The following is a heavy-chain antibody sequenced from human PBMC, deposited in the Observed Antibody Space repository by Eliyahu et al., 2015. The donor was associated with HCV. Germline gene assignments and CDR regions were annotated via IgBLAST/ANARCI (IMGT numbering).Heavy chain of an antibody. D-gene: IGHD5-18*01. CDR2: INHSGST. J-gene: IGHJ4*02. Sequence: QVQLQQWGAGLLKPSETLSLTCAVYGGSFSDYYWNWIRQPPGKGLEWIGEINHSGSTNYNPSLKSRVTISVDTSKNQFFLKLNSLTAADTAVYFCAREGYISGSKHFDYWGQGTLVSVSS. CDR3: AREGYISGSKHFDY. V-gene: IGHV4-34*01. CDR1: GGSFSDYY.